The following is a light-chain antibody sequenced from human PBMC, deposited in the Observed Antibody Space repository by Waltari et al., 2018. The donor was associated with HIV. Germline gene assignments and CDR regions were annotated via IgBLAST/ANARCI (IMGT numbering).Light chain of an antibody. CDR2: EVS. CDR1: SSDVGGYNL. Sequence: QSALTQPASVSGSPGQSITISCTGTSSDVGGYNLVSWYQQHPGKAPKLMIYEVSKRPSGVSNRFSGSKSGNTASLTLSGLQAEDEADYYCCAYAGSTTYVMFGGGTKLTVL. CDR3: CAYAGSTTYVM. J-gene: IGLJ3*02. V-gene: IGLV2-23*02.